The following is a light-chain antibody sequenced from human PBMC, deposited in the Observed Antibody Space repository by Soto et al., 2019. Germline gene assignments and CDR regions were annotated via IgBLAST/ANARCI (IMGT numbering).Light chain of an antibody. J-gene: IGKJ1*01. CDR3: QQYNSLWT. Sequence: IQMTQSPSTLSASVGDRVTITCRASQSISSWLAWYQQKPGKAPKLLIYKASSLESGAPSRFSGSGSGTEFTLTISSLQPDDFATYYRQQYNSLWTFGQGTKVDIK. V-gene: IGKV1-5*03. CDR1: QSISSW. CDR2: KAS.